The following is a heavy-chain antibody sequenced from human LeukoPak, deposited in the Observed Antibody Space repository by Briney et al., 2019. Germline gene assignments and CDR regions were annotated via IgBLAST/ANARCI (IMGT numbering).Heavy chain of an antibody. CDR2: ISAYNGNT. CDR3: ARAPMATIVWTDY. V-gene: IGHV1-18*01. D-gene: IGHD5-24*01. J-gene: IGHJ4*02. CDR1: GYTFTSYG. Sequence: ASVKVSCKASGYTFTSYGISWVRQAPGQGLEWMGWISAYNGNTNYAQKLQGRVTMTTDTSTSTVYMELSSLRSEDTAVYYCARAPMATIVWTDYWGQGTLVTVSS.